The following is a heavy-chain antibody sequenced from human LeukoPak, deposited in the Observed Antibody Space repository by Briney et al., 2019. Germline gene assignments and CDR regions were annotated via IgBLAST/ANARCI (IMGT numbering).Heavy chain of an antibody. V-gene: IGHV4-61*02. CDR3: ARDHSPYSSSSSGFDY. CDR2: IYTSGGT. J-gene: IGHJ4*02. Sequence: SETLSLTCTVSGGSISSGSYYWSWIRQPAGKGLEWIGRIYTSGGTNYNPSLKSRVTISVDTSKNQFSLKLSSVTAADTAVYYCARDHSPYSSSSSGFDYWGQGTLVTVSS. D-gene: IGHD6-6*01. CDR1: GGSISSGSYY.